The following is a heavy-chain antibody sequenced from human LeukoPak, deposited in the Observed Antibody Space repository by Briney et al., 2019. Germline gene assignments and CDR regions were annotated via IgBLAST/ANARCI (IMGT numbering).Heavy chain of an antibody. CDR2: IGGSGGRT. CDR1: GFTFRYYD. V-gene: IGHV3-23*01. J-gene: IGHJ4*02. D-gene: IGHD1-26*01. CDR3: AKEKGEWELLGLDY. Sequence: GGSLRLSCAASGFTFRYYDMSWVRQAPGKGLEWVSTIGGSGGRTYYADSVKGRFTISRDNSKNTLYLQMNSLRAEDTAVYYCAKEKGEWELLGLDYWGQGTLVTVSS.